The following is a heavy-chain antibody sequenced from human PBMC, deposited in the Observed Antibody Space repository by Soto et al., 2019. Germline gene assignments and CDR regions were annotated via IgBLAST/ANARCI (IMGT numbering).Heavy chain of an antibody. D-gene: IGHD6-19*01. CDR3: ARHGYTSGRTYFDY. CDR1: GGSISSYY. V-gene: IGHV4-59*05. Sequence: PSETLSLTCTVSGGSISSYYWSWIRQPPGKGLEWIGSIYDRGSTYSNPSLKSRLTTSLDTSKNQFSLNLTSVTAADTAVYYCARHGYTSGRTYFDYWGQGTLVTVSS. J-gene: IGHJ4*02. CDR2: IYDRGST.